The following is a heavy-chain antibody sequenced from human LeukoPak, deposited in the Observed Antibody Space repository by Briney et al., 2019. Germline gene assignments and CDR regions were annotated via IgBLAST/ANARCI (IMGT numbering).Heavy chain of an antibody. CDR2: IIPIFGTA. CDR1: GGTFSSYA. J-gene: IGHJ3*02. CDR3: ARGTTAMVFSLLTPPAFDI. Sequence: ASVKVSCKASGGTFSSYAISWVRQAPGQGLEWMGGIIPIFGTANYAQKFQGRVTITADESTSTAYMELSSLRSEDTAVYYCARGTTAMVFSLLTPPAFDIWGQGTMVTVSS. D-gene: IGHD5-18*01. V-gene: IGHV1-69*01.